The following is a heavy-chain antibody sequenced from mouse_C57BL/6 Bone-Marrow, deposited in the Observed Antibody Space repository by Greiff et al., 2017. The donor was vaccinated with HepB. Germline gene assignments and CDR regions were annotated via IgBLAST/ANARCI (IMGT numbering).Heavy chain of an antibody. V-gene: IGHV1-81*01. Sequence: QVQLQQPGAELARPGASVKLSCKASGYTFTSYGISWVKQRTGQGLEWIGEIYPRSGNTYYNEKFKGKATLTADKSSSTAYMELRSLTSEDSAVYFCARLSYGSSYEFAYWGQGTLVTVSA. CDR2: IYPRSGNT. D-gene: IGHD1-1*01. CDR1: GYTFTSYG. CDR3: ARLSYGSSYEFAY. J-gene: IGHJ3*01.